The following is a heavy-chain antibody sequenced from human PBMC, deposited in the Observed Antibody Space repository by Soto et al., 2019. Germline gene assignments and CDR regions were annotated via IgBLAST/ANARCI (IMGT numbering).Heavy chain of an antibody. J-gene: IGHJ6*02. V-gene: IGHV3-11*01. CDR2: ISSSGSTI. D-gene: IGHD6-13*01. Sequence: QVQLVESGGGLVQPGGSLRLSCAASGFTFSDYYMSWIRQAPGKGLEWVSYISSSGSTIYYADSVKGRFTISRDNAKNSLYLQMNSLRAEDTAVYYCARDRVGRGSSWPYYYYYYGMDVWGQGTTVTVSS. CDR3: ARDRVGRGSSWPYYYYYYGMDV. CDR1: GFTFSDYY.